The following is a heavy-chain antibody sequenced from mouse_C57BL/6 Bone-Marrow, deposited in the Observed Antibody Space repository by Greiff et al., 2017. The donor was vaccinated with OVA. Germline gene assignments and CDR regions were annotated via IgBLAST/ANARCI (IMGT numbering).Heavy chain of an antibody. CDR1: GFNIKDDY. Sequence: EVKLVESGAELVRPGASVKLSCTASGFNIKDDYMHWVKQRPEQGLEWIGWIDPENGDPEYASKFKGKATITADTSSNTAYLQLSSLTSEDTAFYYCTTPYYGNYEDYFDYWGQGTTLTVSS. V-gene: IGHV14-4*01. J-gene: IGHJ2*01. CDR2: IDPENGDP. CDR3: TTPYYGNYEDYFDY. D-gene: IGHD2-10*01.